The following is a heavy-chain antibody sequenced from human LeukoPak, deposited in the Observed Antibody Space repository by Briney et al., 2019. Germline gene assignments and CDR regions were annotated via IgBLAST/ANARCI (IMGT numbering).Heavy chain of an antibody. CDR2: INPNSGGT. Sequence: ASVKVSCKASGYTFSGYYMHWARQAPGQGLEWMGWINPNSGGTNYAQKFQGRVTMTRDRTISTVYMELSRLGSDGTAVYYCARGIYSYSTPFDYWGQGTLVTVSS. D-gene: IGHD2/OR15-2a*01. J-gene: IGHJ4*02. CDR3: ARGIYSYSTPFDY. CDR1: GYTFSGYY. V-gene: IGHV1-2*02.